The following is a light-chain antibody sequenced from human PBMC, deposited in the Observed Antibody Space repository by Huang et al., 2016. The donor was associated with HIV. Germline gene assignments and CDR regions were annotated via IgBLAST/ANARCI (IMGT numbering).Light chain of an antibody. CDR3: MQALQTPRT. Sequence: DIVMTQSPLSLSVNLGEPASISCRSSLSLQESNTYPYLDGYVQKPGQSPRRLIYWASTRATGVPDRFSGSGSGTDFTLKISGVEAEDVGVYYCMQALQTPRTFGQGTRVEI. CDR2: WAS. CDR1: LSLQESNTYPY. V-gene: IGKV2-28*01. J-gene: IGKJ1*01.